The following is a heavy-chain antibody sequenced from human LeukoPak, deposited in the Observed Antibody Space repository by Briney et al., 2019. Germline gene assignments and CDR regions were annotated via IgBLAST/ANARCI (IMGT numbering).Heavy chain of an antibody. J-gene: IGHJ6*03. V-gene: IGHV4-39*02. CDR1: GGSVSSNSYY. Sequence: SETLSLTCSVSGGSVSSNSYYWGWIRQPPGKGLEWIGSIYYSGSTYYNPSLKSRVTISVDTSKNQFSLKLSSVTAADTAVYYCAREGRYYYYYMDVWGKGTTVTVSS. CDR2: IYYSGST. CDR3: AREGRYYYYYMDV.